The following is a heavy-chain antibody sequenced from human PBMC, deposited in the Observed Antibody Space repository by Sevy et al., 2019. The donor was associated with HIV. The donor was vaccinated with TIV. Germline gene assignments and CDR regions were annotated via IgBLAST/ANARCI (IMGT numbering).Heavy chain of an antibody. V-gene: IGHV3-30*18. D-gene: IGHD3-10*01. Sequence: GGSLRLSCAASGFTFSSYGMHWVRQAPGKGLEWVAVISYDGSNKYYADSVKGRFTISRDNSKNTLYLQMNSLRAEDTAVYYCAKWRPTGELEGIYYYYYYGMDVWGQGTTVTVSS. CDR2: ISYDGSNK. J-gene: IGHJ6*02. CDR1: GFTFSSYG. CDR3: AKWRPTGELEGIYYYYYYGMDV.